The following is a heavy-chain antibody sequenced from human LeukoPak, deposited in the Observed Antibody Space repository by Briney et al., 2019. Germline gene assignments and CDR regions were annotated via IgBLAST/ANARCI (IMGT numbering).Heavy chain of an antibody. Sequence: GGSLRLSCAASGFTFSSDAMHWVRQAPGKGLEWVAIILSDGSKTYYPDSVRGRFTISRDNSKSTLYLQMNSLRVEDTAVYYCAKDWGSSDWYNWFDPWGQGTLVTVSS. V-gene: IGHV3-30*02. CDR1: GFTFSSDA. CDR3: AKDWGSSDWYNWFDP. CDR2: ILSDGSKT. J-gene: IGHJ5*02. D-gene: IGHD6-19*01.